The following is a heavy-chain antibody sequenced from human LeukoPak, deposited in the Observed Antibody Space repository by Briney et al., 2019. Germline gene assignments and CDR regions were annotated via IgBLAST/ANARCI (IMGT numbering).Heavy chain of an antibody. CDR1: GFTFSSYG. D-gene: IGHD2-2*01. V-gene: IGHV3-30*18. J-gene: IGHJ4*02. CDR3: AKWDCSSTSCYGGVDY. CDR2: ISYDGSNK. Sequence: GRSLRLSCVASGFTFSSYGMHWVRQAPGKGLEWVAVISYDGSNKYYADSVKGRFTISRDNSKNTLYLQMNSLRAEDTAVYYCAKWDCSSTSCYGGVDYWGQGTLVTVSS.